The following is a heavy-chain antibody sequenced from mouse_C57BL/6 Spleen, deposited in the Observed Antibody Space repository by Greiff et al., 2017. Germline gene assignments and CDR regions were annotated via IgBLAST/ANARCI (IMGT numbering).Heavy chain of an antibody. CDR2: INSDGGST. J-gene: IGHJ1*03. CDR1: EYEFPSHD. V-gene: IGHV5-2*01. Sequence: EVKLQESGGGLVQPGESLKLSCESNEYEFPSHDMSWVRKTPEKRLELVAAINSDGGSTYYPDTMERRFIISRDNTKRTLYLQMSSLRSEDTALYYCARGSGNWYFDVWGTGTTVTVSS. CDR3: ARGSGNWYFDV. D-gene: IGHD1-1*02.